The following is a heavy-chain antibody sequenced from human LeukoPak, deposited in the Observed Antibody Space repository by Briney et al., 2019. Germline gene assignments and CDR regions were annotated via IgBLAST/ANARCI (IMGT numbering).Heavy chain of an antibody. CDR1: GYTFTGYY. V-gene: IGHV1-2*02. Sequence: ASVKVSCKDSGYTFTGYYMHWVRQAPGQGLEWMGWINPNSGGTNYAQKFQGRVTMTRDTSISTAYMELSRLRSGDAAVYYCARPYYYGSGSYYPNWFDPWGQGTLVTVSS. CDR2: INPNSGGT. J-gene: IGHJ5*02. CDR3: ARPYYYGSGSYYPNWFDP. D-gene: IGHD3-10*01.